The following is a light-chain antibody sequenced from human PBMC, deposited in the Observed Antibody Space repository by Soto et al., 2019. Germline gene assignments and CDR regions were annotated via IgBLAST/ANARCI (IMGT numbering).Light chain of an antibody. CDR2: DAS. CDR3: QQRSNLTLT. CDR1: QSVSSSY. J-gene: IGKJ4*01. Sequence: EIVFTQSPCTLSLSQGERATLSCRASQSVSSSYLAWYQQKPGQAPRLLIYDASNTATGIPARFSGSGSGTDFTLTISSLEPEDFAVYYCQQRSNLTLTFGGGTKVDIK. V-gene: IGKV3D-20*02.